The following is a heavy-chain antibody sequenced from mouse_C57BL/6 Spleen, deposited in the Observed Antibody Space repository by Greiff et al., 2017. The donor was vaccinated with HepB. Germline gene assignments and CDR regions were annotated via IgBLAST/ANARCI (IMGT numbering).Heavy chain of an antibody. CDR1: GFSLTSYA. Sequence: QVQLQQSGPGLVAPSQSLSITCTVSGFSLTSYAISWVRQPPGKGLEWLGVIWTGGGTNYNSALKSRLSISKDNSKSQVFLKMNSLQTDDTARYYCAREDSNYEGDAMDYWGQGTSVTVSS. CDR3: AREDSNYEGDAMDY. J-gene: IGHJ4*01. CDR2: IWTGGGT. D-gene: IGHD2-5*01. V-gene: IGHV2-9-1*01.